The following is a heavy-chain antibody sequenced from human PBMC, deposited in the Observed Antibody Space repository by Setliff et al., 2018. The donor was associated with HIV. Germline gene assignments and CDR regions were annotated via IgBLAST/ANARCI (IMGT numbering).Heavy chain of an antibody. CDR2: IYYNGRT. V-gene: IGHV4-31*03. CDR3: ARCPSNHMTEAGKKTIYYHYMDV. Sequence: SETLSLTCTVSGGSISSGGYYWNWIRQYPVKGLEWTGHIYYNGRTLFNPALGTRLNMSVDTSENQFFLTLVSVTAADTALYYCARCPSNHMTEAGKKTIYYHYMDVWGKGTTVTVSS. J-gene: IGHJ6*03. CDR1: GGSISSGGYY. D-gene: IGHD6-13*01.